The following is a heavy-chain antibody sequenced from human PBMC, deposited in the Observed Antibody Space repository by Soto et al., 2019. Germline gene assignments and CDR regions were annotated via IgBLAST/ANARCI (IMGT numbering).Heavy chain of an antibody. Sequence: QITLKESGPTLVKPTQTLTLTCTFSGFSLTTRGVGVGWIRQPPGKALECLALIYWDDDKRYSPSLQSRLSTIKXTXTNPVVLTMTNVDPVDTATYYCAHIPNYYQYDWFDPWGQGTLVSVSS. CDR1: GFSLTTRGVG. D-gene: IGHD3-16*01. CDR3: AHIPNYYQYDWFDP. V-gene: IGHV2-5*02. J-gene: IGHJ5*02. CDR2: IYWDDDK.